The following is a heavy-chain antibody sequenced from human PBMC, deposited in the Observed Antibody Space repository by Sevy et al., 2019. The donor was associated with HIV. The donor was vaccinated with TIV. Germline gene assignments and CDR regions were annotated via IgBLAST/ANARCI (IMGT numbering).Heavy chain of an antibody. D-gene: IGHD3-10*01. Sequence: GGSLRLSCAASGFTFRNYVINWVRQPPGKGLEWVSVISDGGGTPYYASSVKGRFTISRDDSKSTLYLQMNSLRVEDTAVYFCAKRVAGALAALDIWGQGTMVTVSS. CDR1: GFTFRNYV. CDR2: ISDGGGTP. CDR3: AKRVAGALAALDI. V-gene: IGHV3-23*01. J-gene: IGHJ3*02.